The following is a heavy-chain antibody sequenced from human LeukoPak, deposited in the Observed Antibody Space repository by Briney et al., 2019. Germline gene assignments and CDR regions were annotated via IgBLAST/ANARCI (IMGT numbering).Heavy chain of an antibody. V-gene: IGHV1-2*02. Sequence: GASVKVSCKASGYTFTGYYMHWVRQAPGQGGEGMGWINTNSGGTNYAQKFQGRGTMTRDTAINTAYMDLSRLRSDDTAVYCCARGGGYRSSSSFDYWGGGTLVSVSS. CDR2: INTNSGGT. CDR3: ARGGGYRSSSSFDY. CDR1: GYTFTGYY. D-gene: IGHD6-13*01. J-gene: IGHJ4*02.